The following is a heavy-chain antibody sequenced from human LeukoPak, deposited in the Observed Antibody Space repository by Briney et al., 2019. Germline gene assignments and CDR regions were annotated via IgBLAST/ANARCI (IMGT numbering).Heavy chain of an antibody. V-gene: IGHV1-18*04. CDR2: FSVHNGNT. J-gene: IGHJ5*02. CDR3: ARERGYDSSGYYRNSCFDP. CDR1: GYTFISYA. D-gene: IGHD3-22*01. Sequence: ASVKVSSKTTGYTFISYAISWVRQAPGQGLEWMGWFSVHNGNTNYAQKFQGRVTLTTDTSTSTAYMELRSLRSDDTAVYYCARERGYDSSGYYRNSCFDPWGQGTLVTVSS.